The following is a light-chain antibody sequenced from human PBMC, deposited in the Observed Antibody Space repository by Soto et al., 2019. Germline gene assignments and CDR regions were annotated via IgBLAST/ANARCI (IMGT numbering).Light chain of an antibody. CDR2: LGS. J-gene: IGKJ1*01. V-gene: IGKV2-28*01. CDR1: QSLLHSNGYYY. CDR3: MQALQTPWT. Sequence: DIVMTQSPLSLPVTPGEPASISCRSSQSLLHSNGYYYLDWYLQKPGQSPQVLIYLGSHRASGGTDRFSGSGSGTDCTLKISRVEAEDVGVYYCMQALQTPWTFGQGTKVEVK.